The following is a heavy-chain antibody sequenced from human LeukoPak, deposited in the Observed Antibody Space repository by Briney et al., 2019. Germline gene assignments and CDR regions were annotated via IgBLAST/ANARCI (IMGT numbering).Heavy chain of an antibody. CDR2: IYYSGST. V-gene: IGHV4-59*01. CDR1: GGSISSYY. Sequence: SETLSLTCTVSGGSISSYYWSWIRQPPGKGLEWIGYIYYSGSTNYNPSLKSRVTISVDTSKNQFSLKLSSVTAADTAVYYCARVTVRGVMIDYWGQGSLVSVSS. CDR3: ARVTVRGVMIDY. J-gene: IGHJ4*02. D-gene: IGHD3-10*01.